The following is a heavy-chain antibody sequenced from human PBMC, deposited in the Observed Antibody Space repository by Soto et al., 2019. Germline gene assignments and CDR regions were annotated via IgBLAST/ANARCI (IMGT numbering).Heavy chain of an antibody. CDR2: INHSGST. CDR1: GGSFIGYY. CDR3: ATLGHYDFWSGFRKGNWFDP. Sequence: QVQLQQWGAGLLKPSETVSLTCAVYGGSFIGYYGTWIRQPPGKGLEWIGEINHSGSTNYNPSLTSRATISADTSTTQFSLRLSSVTAADTAVYYCATLGHYDFWSGFRKGNWFDPWGQGTLVTVSS. D-gene: IGHD3-3*01. J-gene: IGHJ5*02. V-gene: IGHV4-34*01.